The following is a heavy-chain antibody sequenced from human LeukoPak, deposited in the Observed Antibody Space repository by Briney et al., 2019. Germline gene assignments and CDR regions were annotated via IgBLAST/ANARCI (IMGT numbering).Heavy chain of an antibody. CDR3: ARDSSYAFDI. Sequence: GGSLRLSCAASGFTFSSYNMIWVRQAPGKGLEWVSYIGTSSGTIYADSVKGRFTISRDNAKNSLYLQMNSLRDEDTAVYYCARDSSYAFDIWGQGTMVTVSS. V-gene: IGHV3-48*02. D-gene: IGHD3-10*01. CDR2: IGTSSGTI. J-gene: IGHJ3*02. CDR1: GFTFSSYN.